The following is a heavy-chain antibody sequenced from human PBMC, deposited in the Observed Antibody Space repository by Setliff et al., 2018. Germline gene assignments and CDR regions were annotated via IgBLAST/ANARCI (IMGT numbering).Heavy chain of an antibody. V-gene: IGHV4-39*07. CDR1: GGSISSSSYY. J-gene: IGHJ6*03. Sequence: PSETLSLTCTVSGGSISSSSYYWGWIRQPPGKGLEWIGSIYHSGSTYYNPSLKSRVTISVDTSKNQFSLKLSSVTAADTAVYYCARKSRNIVVVPAAVIYYYYYYMDVWGKGTTVTVSS. CDR3: ARKSRNIVVVPAAVIYYYYYYMDV. D-gene: IGHD2-2*01. CDR2: IYHSGST.